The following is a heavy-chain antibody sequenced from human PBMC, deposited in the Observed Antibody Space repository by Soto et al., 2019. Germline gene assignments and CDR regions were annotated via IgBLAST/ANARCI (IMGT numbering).Heavy chain of an antibody. V-gene: IGHV3-30-3*01. J-gene: IGHJ4*02. Sequence: GGSLRLSCAASGFTFSSYAMHWVRQAPGKGLEWVAVISYDGSNKYYADSVKGRFTISRDNSKNTLYLQMNSLRAEDTAVYYCARDLAVVAASLFDYWGQGTLVTVSS. CDR1: GFTFSSYA. D-gene: IGHD2-15*01. CDR3: ARDLAVVAASLFDY. CDR2: ISYDGSNK.